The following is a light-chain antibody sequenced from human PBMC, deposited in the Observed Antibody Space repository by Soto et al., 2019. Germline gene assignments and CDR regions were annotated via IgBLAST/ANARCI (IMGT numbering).Light chain of an antibody. V-gene: IGKV3-11*01. J-gene: IGKJ5*01. CDR3: QQRSNWPPIT. CDR2: GTS. Sequence: EIVLTQSPATLSLSPGERVTLSCRASQSVSNYLAWYQQKPGQAPRVLIYGTSNRATGIPARFSGSGSGTDFTLTISSLEPEDFAVYYCQQRSNWPPITFGQGTRLEIK. CDR1: QSVSNY.